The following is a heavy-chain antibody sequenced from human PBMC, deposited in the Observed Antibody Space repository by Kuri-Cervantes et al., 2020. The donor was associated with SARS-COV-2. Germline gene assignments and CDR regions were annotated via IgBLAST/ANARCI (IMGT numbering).Heavy chain of an antibody. CDR1: GFTVSSNY. V-gene: IGHV3-53*01. CDR3: ASGPGILWFGDDY. D-gene: IGHD3-10*01. J-gene: IGHJ4*02. CDR2: IYSSGST. Sequence: GESLKISCAASGFTVSSNYMSWVRQAPGKGLEWVSVIYSSGSTYYADSVKGRFTISRDNSKNTLYLQMNSLRAEDTAVYYCASGPGILWFGDDYWGQGTLVTVSS.